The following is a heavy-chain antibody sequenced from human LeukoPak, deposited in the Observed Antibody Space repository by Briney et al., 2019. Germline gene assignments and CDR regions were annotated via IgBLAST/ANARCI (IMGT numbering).Heavy chain of an antibody. CDR1: GGTFSSYA. J-gene: IGHJ3*02. D-gene: IGHD4-23*01. Sequence: ASVKVSCKASGGTFSSYAISWVRQAPGQGLEWMGGIIPIFGTANYAQKFQGRVTITADESTSTAYMELSSLRSEDTAVCYCAREGYGGNSEAVAFDIWGQGTMVTVSS. CDR2: IIPIFGTA. CDR3: AREGYGGNSEAVAFDI. V-gene: IGHV1-69*13.